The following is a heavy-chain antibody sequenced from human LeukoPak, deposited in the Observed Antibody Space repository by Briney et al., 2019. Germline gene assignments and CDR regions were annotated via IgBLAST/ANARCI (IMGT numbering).Heavy chain of an antibody. V-gene: IGHV1-69*13. Sequence: GASVKVSCKASGGTFSSYAISWVRQAPGQGLEWMGGIIPIFGTANYAQKFQGRVTITADESTGTAYMELSSLRSEDTAVYYCARVRNYYDSSGYVLDYWGQGTLVTVSS. CDR1: GGTFSSYA. CDR3: ARVRNYYDSSGYVLDY. D-gene: IGHD3-22*01. CDR2: IIPIFGTA. J-gene: IGHJ4*02.